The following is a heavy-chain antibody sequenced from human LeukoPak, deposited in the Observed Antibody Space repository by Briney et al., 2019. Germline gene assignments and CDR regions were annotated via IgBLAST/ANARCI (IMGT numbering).Heavy chain of an antibody. CDR3: AKVKLKMVVAATGPFDY. D-gene: IGHD2-15*01. CDR1: GFTFSSYA. Sequence: GGSLRLSCAASGFTFSSYAMSWVRQAPGKGLEWVSAISGSGGSTYYADSVKGRFTISRDNSKNTLYLQMNSLRAEDTAVYYCAKVKLKMVVAATGPFDYWGQGTLVTVSS. CDR2: ISGSGGST. J-gene: IGHJ4*02. V-gene: IGHV3-23*01.